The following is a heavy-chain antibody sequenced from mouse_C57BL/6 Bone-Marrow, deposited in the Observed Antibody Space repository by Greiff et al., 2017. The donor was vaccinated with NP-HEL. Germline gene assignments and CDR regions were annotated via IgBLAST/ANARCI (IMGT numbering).Heavy chain of an antibody. Sequence: VQLQQSGPELVKPGASVKIPCKASGYTFTDYNMDWVKQSHGKSLEWIGDINPNNGGTIYNQKFKGKATLTVDKSSSTAYMELRSLTSEDTAVYYCARSDYGSRRDYWYFDVWGTGTTVTVSS. D-gene: IGHD1-1*01. CDR2: INPNNGGT. CDR3: ARSDYGSRRDYWYFDV. V-gene: IGHV1-18*01. J-gene: IGHJ1*03. CDR1: GYTFTDYN.